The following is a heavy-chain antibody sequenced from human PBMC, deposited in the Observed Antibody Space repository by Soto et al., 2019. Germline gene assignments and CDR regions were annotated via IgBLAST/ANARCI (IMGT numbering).Heavy chain of an antibody. CDR3: ARVSLLAVAGPYDAFDI. CDR1: GYTFTGYY. Sequence: QVPLVQSGAEVKKPGASVKVSCKASGYTFTGYYMHWVRQAPGQGLEWMGWINPNSGGTNYAQKFQGWVTMTRDTSISTAYMELSRLRSDDTAVYYCARVSLLAVAGPYDAFDIWGQGTMVTVSS. J-gene: IGHJ3*02. D-gene: IGHD6-19*01. V-gene: IGHV1-2*04. CDR2: INPNSGGT.